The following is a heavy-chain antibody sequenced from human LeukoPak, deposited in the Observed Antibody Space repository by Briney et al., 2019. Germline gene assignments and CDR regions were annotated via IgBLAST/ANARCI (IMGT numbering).Heavy chain of an antibody. D-gene: IGHD2-21*02. V-gene: IGHV3-48*03. J-gene: IGHJ3*02. CDR3: ARDRSKVTAYDDALDI. CDR1: EFTFSSFE. CDR2: ISDVGDTQ. Sequence: GGSLRLSCVASEFTFSSFELNWVRQAPRKGLERISYISDVGDTQHYADSVKGRFTISRDNARNSLFLQMNSLTAEDTGVYYCARDRSKVTAYDDALDIWGQGTMVIVSS.